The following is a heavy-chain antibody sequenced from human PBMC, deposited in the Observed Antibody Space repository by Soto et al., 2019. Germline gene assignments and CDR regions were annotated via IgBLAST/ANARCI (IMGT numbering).Heavy chain of an antibody. Sequence: ASVKVSCKASGGTFSSYAISWVRQAPGQGLEWMGGIIPIFGTANYAQKFQGRVTITADESTSTAYMELSSLRSEDTAVYYCARDGYYDSSGYYYGEAAFDIWGQGTMVTVSS. CDR3: ARDGYYDSSGYYYGEAAFDI. V-gene: IGHV1-69*13. J-gene: IGHJ3*02. CDR1: GGTFSSYA. CDR2: IIPIFGTA. D-gene: IGHD3-22*01.